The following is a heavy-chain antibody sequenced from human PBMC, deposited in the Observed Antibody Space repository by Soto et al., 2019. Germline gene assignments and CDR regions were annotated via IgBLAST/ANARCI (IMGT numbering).Heavy chain of an antibody. D-gene: IGHD6-19*01. Sequence: GASVKVSCKASGYTFTGYYMHWVRQAPGQGLEWMGWINPNSGGTNYAQKFQGWVTMTRDTSISTAYMELSRLRADDTAVYYCARASTGYSSGWHYYYYYGMGVWGQGTTVTVSS. CDR3: ARASTGYSSGWHYYYYYGMGV. CDR2: INPNSGGT. V-gene: IGHV1-2*04. CDR1: GYTFTGYY. J-gene: IGHJ6*02.